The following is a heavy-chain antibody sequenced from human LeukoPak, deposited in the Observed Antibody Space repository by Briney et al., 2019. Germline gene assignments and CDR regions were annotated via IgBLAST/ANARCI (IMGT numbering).Heavy chain of an antibody. CDR1: GYTFTGYY. CDR2: INPNSGGT. J-gene: IGHJ3*01. V-gene: IGHV1-2*02. D-gene: IGHD3-3*01. Sequence: ASVKVSCKASGYTFTGYYMHRVRQAPGQGLEWMGWINPNSGGTNYAQKFQGRVTMTRDTSISTAYMELSRLRSDDTAVYYCARDTYYDFWSGYSYWGQGTMVTVSS. CDR3: ARDTYYDFWSGYSY.